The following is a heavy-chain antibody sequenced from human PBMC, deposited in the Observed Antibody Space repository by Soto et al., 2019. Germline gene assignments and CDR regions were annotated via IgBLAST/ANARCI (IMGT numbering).Heavy chain of an antibody. Sequence: ASVKVSCKASGYTFTSYDINWVRQATGQGLEWMGWMNPNSGNTGYAQKFQGRVTMTRNTSISTAYMELSSLRSEDTAVYYCAPHRASEIYDILPGYYFGFRNWFDPWGQGTLVTVSS. CDR1: GYTFTSYD. CDR2: MNPNSGNT. V-gene: IGHV1-8*01. J-gene: IGHJ5*02. D-gene: IGHD3-9*01. CDR3: APHRASEIYDILPGYYFGFRNWFDP.